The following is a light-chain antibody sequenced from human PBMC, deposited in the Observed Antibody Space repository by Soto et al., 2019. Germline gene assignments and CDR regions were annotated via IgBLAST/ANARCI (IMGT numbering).Light chain of an antibody. J-gene: IGKJ1*01. CDR2: DAS. Sequence: DIKMTQSPSTLSASVGDRVTITCRASQSISSWLAWYHQKPGKAPKVVIYDASNLESGVPSRFSGSGSGTDFTLTISSLQPEDFATYYCLQDYNYPRTFGQGTKVDIK. V-gene: IGKV1-5*01. CDR1: QSISSW. CDR3: LQDYNYPRT.